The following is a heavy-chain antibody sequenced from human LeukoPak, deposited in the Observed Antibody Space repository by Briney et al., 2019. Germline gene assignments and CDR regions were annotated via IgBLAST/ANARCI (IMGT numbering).Heavy chain of an antibody. D-gene: IGHD5-18*01. J-gene: IGHJ4*02. CDR1: GCRFPSYW. Sequence: GESLQISAKGSGCRFPSYWIGGARPLPGKGLEWMGNIYPGDSDTRYSPSFQGHVTIPADKSISTAYLQWSSLKASDTAMYYCARSLTVAREYNYGYGYWGQGTLVTVSS. CDR3: ARSLTVAREYNYGYGY. V-gene: IGHV5-51*01. CDR2: IYPGDSDT.